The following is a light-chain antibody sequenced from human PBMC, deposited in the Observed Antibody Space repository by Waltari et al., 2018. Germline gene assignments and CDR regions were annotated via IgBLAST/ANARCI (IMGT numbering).Light chain of an antibody. CDR3: QQYDYWSWT. V-gene: IGKV3D-15*01. CDR2: GAS. Sequence: EIVMTPSPATLSLSPGESTPLSCRASQSLRSTFAWFQQKPGQPPRLLIYGASTRAAGSVARCSSSGAWTEFILTISSLQPEDFATEYYQQYDYWSWTFGQGTKV. J-gene: IGKJ1*01. CDR1: QSLRST.